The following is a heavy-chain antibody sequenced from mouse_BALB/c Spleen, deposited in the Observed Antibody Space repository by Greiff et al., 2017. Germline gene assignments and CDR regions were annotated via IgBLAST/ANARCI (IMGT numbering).Heavy chain of an antibody. CDR3: ARFGYDGDY. D-gene: IGHD2-2*01. J-gene: IGHJ4*01. CDR1: GYTFTSYW. CDR2: INPSTGYT. V-gene: IGHV1-7*01. Sequence: QVHVKQSGAELAKPGASVKMSCKASGYTFTSYWMHWVKQRPGQGLEWIGYINPSTGYTEYNQKFKDKATLTADKSSSTAYMQLSSLTSEDSAVYYCARFGYDGDYWGQGTSVTVSS.